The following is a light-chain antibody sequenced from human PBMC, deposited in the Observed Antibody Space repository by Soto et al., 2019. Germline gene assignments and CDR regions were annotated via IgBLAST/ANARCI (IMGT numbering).Light chain of an antibody. Sequence: IVLTQSPVTLSLSPGEGATLSCRASQSVSGSYLAWYQQKPGQAPRLLIYGASSRATGIPDRFSGSGSGTDFTLSISRLGPEDFAVYYCQQYATFPFTFGPGTKVDIK. CDR2: GAS. CDR1: QSVSGSY. CDR3: QQYATFPFT. V-gene: IGKV3-20*01. J-gene: IGKJ3*01.